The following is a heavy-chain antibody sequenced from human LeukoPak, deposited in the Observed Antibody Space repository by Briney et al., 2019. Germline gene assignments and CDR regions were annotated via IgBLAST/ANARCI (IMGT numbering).Heavy chain of an antibody. J-gene: IGHJ4*02. D-gene: IGHD4-23*01. V-gene: IGHV1-69*13. Sequence: GASVKVSCKASGGTFSSYAISWVRQAPGQGLEWMGGIIPIFGTANYAQKFQGRVTITADESTSTAYMELSSLRSEDTAVYYCAKDLLLFGGYGGPFDYWGQGTLVTVSS. CDR2: IIPIFGTA. CDR1: GGTFSSYA. CDR3: AKDLLLFGGYGGPFDY.